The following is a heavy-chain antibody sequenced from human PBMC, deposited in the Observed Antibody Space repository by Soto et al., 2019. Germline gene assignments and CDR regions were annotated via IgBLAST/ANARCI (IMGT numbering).Heavy chain of an antibody. CDR2: IYSGGST. D-gene: IGHD3-3*01. CDR1: GFTVSSNY. V-gene: IGHV3-66*01. CDR3: ARDESVTIFGVGYYYYGMDV. J-gene: IGHJ6*02. Sequence: GGSLRLSCAASGFTVSSNYMSWVRQAPGKGLEWVSVIYSGGSTYYADSVKGRFTISRDNSKNTLYLQMNSLRAEDTAVYYCARDESVTIFGVGYYYYGMDVWGQGTTVTVSS.